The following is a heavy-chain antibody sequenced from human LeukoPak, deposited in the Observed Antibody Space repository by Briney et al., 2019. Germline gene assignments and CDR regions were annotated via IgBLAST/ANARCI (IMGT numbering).Heavy chain of an antibody. CDR3: ARGVPAARAKYFQH. CDR1: GGSFSGYY. Sequence: SETLSLICAVSGGSFSGYYWSWIRQPPGKGLEWIGEINHSGSTNYNPSLKSRVTISVDTSKNQFSLKLSSVTAADTAVYYCARGVPAARAKYFQHWGQGTLVTVSS. V-gene: IGHV4-34*01. J-gene: IGHJ1*01. CDR2: INHSGST. D-gene: IGHD2-2*01.